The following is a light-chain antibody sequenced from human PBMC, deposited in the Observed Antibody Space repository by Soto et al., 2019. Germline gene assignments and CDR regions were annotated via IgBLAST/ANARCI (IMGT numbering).Light chain of an antibody. J-gene: IGLJ1*01. CDR2: DVS. V-gene: IGLV2-14*01. CDR3: SSYTSSSYYV. CDR1: SSDVGAYNS. Sequence: QSVLTQPASVSGSPGQSIAISCTGTSSDVGAYNSVSWYQQYPGKAPKPMIHDVSNRPSGVSNRFSGSKSGSTASLTISGLQAEDEADYYCSSYTSSSYYVFGSGTKVTVL.